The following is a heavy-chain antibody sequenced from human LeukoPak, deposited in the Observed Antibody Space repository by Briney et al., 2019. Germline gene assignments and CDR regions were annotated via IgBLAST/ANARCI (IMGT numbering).Heavy chain of an antibody. Sequence: SETLSLTCTVSGGSISSYYWSWIRQPPGKGLEWIGYIYYSGSTNYNPSLKSRVTISMDTSKNQFSLNLSSVTAADTAVYYCATGYYYDSTGFFDYWGQGILVTVSS. J-gene: IGHJ4*02. V-gene: IGHV4-59*01. CDR3: ATGYYYDSTGFFDY. D-gene: IGHD3-22*01. CDR1: GGSISSYY. CDR2: IYYSGST.